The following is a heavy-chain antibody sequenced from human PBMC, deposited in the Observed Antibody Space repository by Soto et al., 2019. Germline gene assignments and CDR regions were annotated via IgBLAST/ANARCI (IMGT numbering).Heavy chain of an antibody. CDR1: GYTFTSYG. Sequence: ASVKVSCKASGYTFTSYGISWVRQAPGQGLEWMGWISAYNGNTNYAQKLQGRVTMTTDTSTSTAYMELRSLRSDDTAVYYCARDSAGDKTYYYDSSGYYHDAFDIWGQGTMVTVSS. CDR2: ISAYNGNT. V-gene: IGHV1-18*01. J-gene: IGHJ3*02. CDR3: ARDSAGDKTYYYDSSGYYHDAFDI. D-gene: IGHD3-22*01.